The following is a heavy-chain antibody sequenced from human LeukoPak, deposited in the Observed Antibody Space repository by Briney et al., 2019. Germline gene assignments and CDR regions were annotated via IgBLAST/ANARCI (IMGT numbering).Heavy chain of an antibody. D-gene: IGHD3-10*01. CDR2: IYYSGSS. CDR1: GGSISSGGYS. J-gene: IGHJ4*02. CDR3: ASRASGNYFDY. V-gene: IGHV4-31*03. Sequence: SQTLSLTCTVSGGSISSGGYSWSWIRQHPGKGLEWIGYIYYSGSSYYNPSLQSRVTISVEMSKNQFSLKLSSETAADTAVYYCASRASGNYFDYWGQGTLVTVSS.